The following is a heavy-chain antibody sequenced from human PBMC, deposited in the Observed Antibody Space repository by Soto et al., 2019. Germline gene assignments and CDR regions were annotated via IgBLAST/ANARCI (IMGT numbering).Heavy chain of an antibody. D-gene: IGHD6-19*01. J-gene: IGHJ6*02. CDR2: INPGLGTT. Sequence: QVQLVQSGAEVKKPGASVKISCKASGYTFTTHNMHWVRQAPGQGLEWMGIINPGLGTTTYAQRFRGRVTMTSDTSTSTVYMELSSLRSEDTAIFYCARASAVGVNHMDVRGQGTTVTVSS. V-gene: IGHV1-46*01. CDR1: GYTFTTHN. CDR3: ARASAVGVNHMDV.